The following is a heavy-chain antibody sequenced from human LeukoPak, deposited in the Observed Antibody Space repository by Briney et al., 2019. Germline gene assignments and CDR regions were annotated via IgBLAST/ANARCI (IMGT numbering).Heavy chain of an antibody. V-gene: IGHV1-8*02. CDR1: GGTFSSYA. CDR3: ARGKRLLWFGELFGYYYMDV. J-gene: IGHJ6*03. D-gene: IGHD3-10*01. CDR2: MNPNSGNT. Sequence: ASVKVSCKASGGTFSSYAINWVRQATGQGLEWMGWMNPNSGNTGYAQKFQGRVTMTRNTSISTAYMELSSLRSEDTAVYYCARGKRLLWFGELFGYYYMDVWGKGTTVTVSS.